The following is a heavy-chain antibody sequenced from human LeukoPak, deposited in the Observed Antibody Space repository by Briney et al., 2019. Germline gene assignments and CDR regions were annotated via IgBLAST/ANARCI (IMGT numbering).Heavy chain of an antibody. V-gene: IGHV1-69*05. J-gene: IGHJ4*02. CDR2: IIPIFGTA. D-gene: IGHD6-6*01. Sequence: SVKVSCKASGGTFSSYAISWVRQAPGQGLERMGRIIPIFGTANYAQKFQGGVTITTDESTSTAYMELSSLRSEDTAVYYCAEGWSSSSSFDYWGQGTLVTVSS. CDR1: GGTFSSYA. CDR3: AEGWSSSSSFDY.